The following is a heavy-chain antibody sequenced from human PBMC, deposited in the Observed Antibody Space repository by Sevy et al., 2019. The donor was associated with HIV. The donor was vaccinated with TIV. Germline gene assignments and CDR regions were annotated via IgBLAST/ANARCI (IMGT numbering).Heavy chain of an antibody. V-gene: IGHV3-48*01. CDR3: ARAGGDCYSKNECWFVS. CDR1: GFTFSAYS. CDR2: ISSSSGTI. D-gene: IGHD2-21*01. Sequence: GGSLRLSCAASGFTFSAYSMNWVRQAPGKGLEWVSYISSSSGTIYYADSVKGQFTISRDNAKSSLYLQMNGLRAEDTAVYYCARAGGDCYSKNECWFVSWGQGTQVTVSS. J-gene: IGHJ5*01.